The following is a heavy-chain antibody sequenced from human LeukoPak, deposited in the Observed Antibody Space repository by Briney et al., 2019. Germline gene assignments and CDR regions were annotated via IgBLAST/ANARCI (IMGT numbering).Heavy chain of an antibody. Sequence: SETLSLTCTVSGGSISSGSYYWGWIRQPPGKGLEWIGSIYYSGSTYYNPSLKSRVTISVDTSKNQFSLKLSSVTAADTAVYYCARGGRVEYSSYTIDYWGQGTLVTVSS. CDR2: IYYSGST. V-gene: IGHV4-39*07. CDR1: GGSISSGSYY. D-gene: IGHD6-6*01. CDR3: ARGGRVEYSSYTIDY. J-gene: IGHJ4*02.